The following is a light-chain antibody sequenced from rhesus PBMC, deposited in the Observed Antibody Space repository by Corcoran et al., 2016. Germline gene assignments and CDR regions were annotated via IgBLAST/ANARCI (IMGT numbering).Light chain of an antibody. CDR1: QGISNW. Sequence: DIQMTQSPSSLSASVGDRVTITCRASQGISNWLAWYQQKPGKAPKLMSHRTSSLGEGVPSRFSGSGSGSDFTLTIRSLQPEDIATYYCQQYETSPVTFGGGTKVDLK. J-gene: IGKJ4*01. CDR3: QQYETSPVT. CDR2: RTS. V-gene: IGKV1-69*01.